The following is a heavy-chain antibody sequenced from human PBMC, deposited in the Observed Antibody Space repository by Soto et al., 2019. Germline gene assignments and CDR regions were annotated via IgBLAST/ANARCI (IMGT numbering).Heavy chain of an antibody. Sequence: KPSETLSLTCTVSGGSVSSGSYYWSWIRQPPGKGLEWIGYIYYSGSTNYNPSLKSRVTISVDTSKNQFSLKLSSVTAADTAVYYCARGDSGSYFNYWGQGTLVTVSS. CDR2: IYYSGST. V-gene: IGHV4-61*01. CDR3: ARGDSGSYFNY. D-gene: IGHD1-26*01. J-gene: IGHJ4*02. CDR1: GGSVSSGSYY.